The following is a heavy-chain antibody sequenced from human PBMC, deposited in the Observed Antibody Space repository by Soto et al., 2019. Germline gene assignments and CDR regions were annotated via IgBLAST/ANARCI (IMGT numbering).Heavy chain of an antibody. J-gene: IGHJ6*02. V-gene: IGHV3-30-3*01. CDR1: GFTFSSYV. CDR2: ISYDGSNK. CDR3: ARDRDGYSYYYVMDV. D-gene: IGHD4-4*01. Sequence: ALRLSCAASGFTFSSYVIHWVRQAPGKGLEWVAVISYDGSNKYYADSVKGRFTISKDNSKNTLYLQMSSLRAEDTAVCYCARDRDGYSYYYVMDVWGQGTTVTVSS.